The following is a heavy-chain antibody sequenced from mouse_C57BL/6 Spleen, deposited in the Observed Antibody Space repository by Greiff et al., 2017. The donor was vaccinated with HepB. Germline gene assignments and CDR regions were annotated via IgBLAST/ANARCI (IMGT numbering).Heavy chain of an antibody. J-gene: IGHJ2*01. V-gene: IGHV2-9*02. D-gene: IGHD1-3*01. Sequence: VKLVESGPGLVAPSQSLSITCTVSGFSLTSYGVHWVRQPPGKGLEWRGVIWAGGSTNYNSARMSRLSISKDNSKSQVFLKMNSLQTDDTAMYYCARLEDIWCQGTTLTVSS. CDR2: IWAGGST. CDR3: ARLEDI. CDR1: GFSLTSYG.